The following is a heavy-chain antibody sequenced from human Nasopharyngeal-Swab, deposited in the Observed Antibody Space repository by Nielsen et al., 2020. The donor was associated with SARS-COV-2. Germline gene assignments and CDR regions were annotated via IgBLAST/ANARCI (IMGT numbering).Heavy chain of an antibody. CDR2: ISSSSSTI. CDR1: GFTFSSYS. CDR3: AREEEEVTMVRGVIHWFDP. D-gene: IGHD3-10*01. J-gene: IGHJ5*02. Sequence: GGSLRLSCAASGFTFSSYSMNWVRQAPGKGLEWVSYISSSSSTIYYADAVKGRFTISRDNAKNSLYLQMNSLRAEDTAVYYCAREEEEVTMVRGVIHWFDPWGQGTLVTVSS. V-gene: IGHV3-48*04.